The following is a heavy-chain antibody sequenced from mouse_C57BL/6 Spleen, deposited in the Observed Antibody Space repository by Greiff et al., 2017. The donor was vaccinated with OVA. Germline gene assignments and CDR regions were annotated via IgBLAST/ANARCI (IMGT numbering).Heavy chain of an antibody. CDR2: ISNGGGST. CDR1: GFTFSDYY. J-gene: IGHJ2*01. D-gene: IGHD1-1*01. Sequence: EVHLVESGGGLVQPGGSLKLSCAASGFTFSDYYMYWVRQTPEKRLEWVAYISNGGGSTYYPDTVKGRFTISRDNAKNTLYMQMSRLKSEDTAIYYCARLTTVGYFDYWGQGTTLTVS. CDR3: ARLTTVGYFDY. V-gene: IGHV5-12*01.